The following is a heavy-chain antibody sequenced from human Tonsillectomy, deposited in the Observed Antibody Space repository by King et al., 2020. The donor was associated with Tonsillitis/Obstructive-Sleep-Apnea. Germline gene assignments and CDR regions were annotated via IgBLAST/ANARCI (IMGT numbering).Heavy chain of an antibody. CDR2: IYYSGST. J-gene: IGHJ3*02. CDR1: GGSISSYY. D-gene: IGHD5-18*01. Sequence: VQLQESGPGLVKPSETLSLTCTVSGGSISSYYWSWIRQPPGKGLEWIGYIYYSGSTSYNPSLKSRVTISVDTFKNQFSLRLTSVTAADTAVYYCAREGYSYGLLAAFDIWGQGTMVTVSS. V-gene: IGHV4-59*01. CDR3: AREGYSYGLLAAFDI.